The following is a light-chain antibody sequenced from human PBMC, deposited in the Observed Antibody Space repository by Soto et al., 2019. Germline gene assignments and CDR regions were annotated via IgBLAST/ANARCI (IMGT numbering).Light chain of an antibody. J-gene: IGLJ1*01. CDR2: RND. CDR1: SFNIGSNY. V-gene: IGLV1-47*01. Sequence: QSVLTQAPSASGTPGQRVTISCSGSSFNIGSNYVYWYRQLPGTAPKLVIFRNDQRPSGIPDRISGSKSGTSASLAISGLRSEDEADYYCSAWDDSLSGYVFGTGTKLTVL. CDR3: SAWDDSLSGYV.